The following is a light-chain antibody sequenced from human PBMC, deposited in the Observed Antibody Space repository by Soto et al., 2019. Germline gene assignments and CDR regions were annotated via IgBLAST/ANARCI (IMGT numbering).Light chain of an antibody. J-gene: IGLJ2*01. CDR2: GNS. CDR3: QSYDSSLSGSV. V-gene: IGLV1-40*01. Sequence: QSVLTQPPSLSGAPGQRVTISCTGSSSNIGAGYDVHWYQQLPGTAPKLLIYGNSNRPSGVPDRFSGSKSGTSASLAITGLQAEDEADYYWQSYDSSLSGSVFGGGTKVTVL. CDR1: SSNIGAGYD.